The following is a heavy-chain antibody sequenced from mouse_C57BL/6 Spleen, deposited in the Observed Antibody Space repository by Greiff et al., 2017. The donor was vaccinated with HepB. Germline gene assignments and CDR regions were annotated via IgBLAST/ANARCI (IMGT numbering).Heavy chain of an antibody. D-gene: IGHD2-1*01. CDR2: IDPSDSYT. Sequence: QVQLQQPGAELVRPGTSVKLSCKASGYTFTSYWMHWVKQRPGQGLEWIGVIDPSDSYTNYNQKFKGKATLTVDTSSSTAYMQLSSLTSEDSAVYYCARDYGKDYAMDYWGQGTSVTVSS. CDR1: GYTFTSYW. V-gene: IGHV1-59*01. J-gene: IGHJ4*01. CDR3: ARDYGKDYAMDY.